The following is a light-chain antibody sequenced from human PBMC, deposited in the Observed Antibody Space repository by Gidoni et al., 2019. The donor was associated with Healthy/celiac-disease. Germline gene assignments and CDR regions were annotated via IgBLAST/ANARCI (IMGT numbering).Light chain of an antibody. CDR3: QQYNNWPLHVYT. CDR2: GAS. Sequence: EIVMTQSPATLSVSPGERATLSCRASQSVSSNLAWYQQQPGQAPRLLIYGASTRATGIPARFSGSGSGTEFTLTISSLQSEDFAVYYCQQYNNWPLHVYTFGQXTKLEIK. V-gene: IGKV3-15*01. CDR1: QSVSSN. J-gene: IGKJ2*01.